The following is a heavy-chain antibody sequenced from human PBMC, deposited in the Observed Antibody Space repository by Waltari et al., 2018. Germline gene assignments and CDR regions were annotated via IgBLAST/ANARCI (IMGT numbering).Heavy chain of an antibody. CDR2: IKKDGGEK. Sequence: EVQLVESGGGLVQPGGSLRLSCAAFGFTFSDIWMPWVRQAPGKGLEWVANIKKDGGEKYYVDSVKGRFTVSRDNAKNSLYLQMSSLRAEDTAVYYCARDRGYCGGDCYKNLDSWGQGTLVAVSS. V-gene: IGHV3-7*01. CDR3: ARDRGYCGGDCYKNLDS. CDR1: GFTFSDIW. J-gene: IGHJ4*02. D-gene: IGHD2-21*01.